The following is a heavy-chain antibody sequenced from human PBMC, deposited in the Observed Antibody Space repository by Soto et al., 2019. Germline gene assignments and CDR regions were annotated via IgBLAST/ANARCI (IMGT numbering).Heavy chain of an antibody. D-gene: IGHD3-9*01. Sequence: PGGSLRLSCAASGFSFSSYSMNWVSQAPGKGLEWVSSISSSSSYIYYADSVKGRFTISRDNAKNSLYLQMNSLRAEDTAVYYCARDKDYDILTGYYTSFDYWGQGTLVTVSS. CDR2: ISSSSSYI. CDR3: ARDKDYDILTGYYTSFDY. J-gene: IGHJ4*02. CDR1: GFSFSSYS. V-gene: IGHV3-21*01.